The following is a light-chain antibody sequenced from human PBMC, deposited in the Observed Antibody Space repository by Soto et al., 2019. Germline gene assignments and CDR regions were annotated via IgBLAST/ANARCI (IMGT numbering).Light chain of an antibody. CDR1: QSISSY. V-gene: IGKV1-39*01. CDR2: AAS. CDR3: QQSYSTPRT. Sequence: DIQMTQSPSSLSASVGDRVTITCRASQSISSYLNWYQHKPGKAPKLLIYAASSLQSAVPSRFSGSGSGTDFTLTISSLQPEDFATYYCQQSYSTPRTFGQGTKVEIK. J-gene: IGKJ1*01.